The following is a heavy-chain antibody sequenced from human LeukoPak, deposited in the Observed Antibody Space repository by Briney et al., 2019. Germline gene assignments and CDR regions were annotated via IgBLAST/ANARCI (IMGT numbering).Heavy chain of an antibody. Sequence: SETLSLTCTVSGGSVSSVSYYWSWIRQPPGKGLEWIGYIYYSGSTNYNPSLKSRVTMSVDTSKNQFSLRLSSVTAADTAVYYCARRFGWDSFDYWGQGTLVTVSS. CDR1: GGSVSSVSYY. D-gene: IGHD3-16*01. CDR2: IYYSGST. V-gene: IGHV4-61*01. CDR3: ARRFGWDSFDY. J-gene: IGHJ4*02.